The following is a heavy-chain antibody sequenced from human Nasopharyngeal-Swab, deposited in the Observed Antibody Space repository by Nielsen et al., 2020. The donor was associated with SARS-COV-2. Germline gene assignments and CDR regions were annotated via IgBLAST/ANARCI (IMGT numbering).Heavy chain of an antibody. D-gene: IGHD4-17*01. CDR1: GYTFTSYD. J-gene: IGHJ5*02. CDR2: MNPNSGNT. Sequence: ASVKVSCKASGYTFTSYDINWVRQATGQGLEWMGWMNPNSGNTGYAQKFQGRVTMTRNTSISTAYMELSSLRSEDAAVYYCARSYGDYEGYWFDPWGQGTLVTVSS. CDR3: ARSYGDYEGYWFDP. V-gene: IGHV1-8*01.